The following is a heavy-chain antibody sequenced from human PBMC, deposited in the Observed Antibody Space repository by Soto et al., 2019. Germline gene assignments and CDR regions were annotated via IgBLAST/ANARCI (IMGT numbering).Heavy chain of an antibody. CDR2: IYYSVST. J-gene: IGHJ5*02. CDR1: GGSISSSSYF. V-gene: IGHV4-39*01. D-gene: IGHD2-21*02. CDR3: AGHPSDFWFDP. Sequence: SETLSLTCSVSGGSISSSSYFWGWIRQPPGKGLEWIGSIYYSVSTYYNPSLKSRVTVSVDTSKNQFSLKLSSVTAADTAVYYCAGHPSDFWFDPWGQGTLVTVSS.